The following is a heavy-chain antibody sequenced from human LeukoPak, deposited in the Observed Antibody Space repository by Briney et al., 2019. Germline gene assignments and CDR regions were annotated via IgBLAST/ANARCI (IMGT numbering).Heavy chain of an antibody. Sequence: GESLKISCSGSGMSFDFFAIHWVRQAPGKGPEYVATIMWNGFDTHYTDSVRGRFIISRDTSKNTVYLQMNSLRPVDTAIYYCVSHFDTFDVWGQGTPVTVSS. J-gene: IGHJ3*01. CDR3: VSHFDTFDV. V-gene: IGHV3-64D*06. CDR2: IMWNGFDT. CDR1: GMSFDFFA.